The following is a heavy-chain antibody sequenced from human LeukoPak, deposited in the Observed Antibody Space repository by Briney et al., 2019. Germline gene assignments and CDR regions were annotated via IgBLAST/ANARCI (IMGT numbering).Heavy chain of an antibody. J-gene: IGHJ6*02. CDR3: ARDQIVVVTANPLDYYYYYGMDV. V-gene: IGHV1-18*01. CDR2: ISAYNGNT. D-gene: IGHD2-21*02. Sequence: ASVKVSCKASGYTFTSYGISWVRQAPGQGLEWMGWISAYNGNTNYAQKFQGRVTITADESTSTAYMELSSLRSEDTAVYYCARDQIVVVTANPLDYYYYYGMDVWGQGTTVTVSS. CDR1: GYTFTSYG.